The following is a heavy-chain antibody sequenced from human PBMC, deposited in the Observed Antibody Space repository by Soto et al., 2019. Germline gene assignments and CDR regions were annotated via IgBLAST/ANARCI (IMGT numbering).Heavy chain of an antibody. D-gene: IGHD3-22*01. Sequence: PSETLSLTCSVSGGSISSSSYYWGWIRQPPGKGLEWIGSIYYSGSTYYNPSLKSRVTISVDTSKNQFSLKLSSVTAADTAVYYCARQGYYYDSSGYPASNWGQGTLVTAPQ. J-gene: IGHJ4*02. CDR2: IYYSGST. V-gene: IGHV4-39*01. CDR1: GGSISSSSYY. CDR3: ARQGYYYDSSGYPASN.